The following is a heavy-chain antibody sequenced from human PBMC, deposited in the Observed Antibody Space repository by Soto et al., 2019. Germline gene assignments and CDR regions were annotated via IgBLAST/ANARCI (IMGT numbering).Heavy chain of an antibody. CDR3: ARDGESMRFRTGATSYYGMDV. D-gene: IGHD3-10*01. CDR1: GFTFNTFA. CDR2: ISYDGINI. V-gene: IGHV3-30-3*01. J-gene: IGHJ6*01. Sequence: QVQLVESGGGVVQSGRSLRLSCAVSGFTFNTFAMHWVRQAPGKGLEWVAVISYDGINIYYADSVKGRFTISRDNSKNTLYLQMNSLRPEDTAVYYCARDGESMRFRTGATSYYGMDVW.